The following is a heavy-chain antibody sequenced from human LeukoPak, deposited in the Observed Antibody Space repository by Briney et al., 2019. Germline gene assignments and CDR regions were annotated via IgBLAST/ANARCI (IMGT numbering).Heavy chain of an antibody. D-gene: IGHD3-10*01. V-gene: IGHV3-23*01. CDR1: GFTLSSYA. J-gene: IGHJ3*02. Sequence: GGSLRLSCAASGFTLSSYAMSWVRQAPGKGLEWVSAISGSGGSTYYADSVKGRFTISRDNSKNTLYLQMNSLRAEDTAVYYCAKVVGSFTHHDAFDIWGQGTMVTVSS. CDR2: ISGSGGST. CDR3: AKVVGSFTHHDAFDI.